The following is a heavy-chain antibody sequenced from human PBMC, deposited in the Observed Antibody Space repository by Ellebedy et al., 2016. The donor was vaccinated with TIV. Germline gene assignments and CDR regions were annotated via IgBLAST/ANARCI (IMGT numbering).Heavy chain of an antibody. CDR2: ISYDGSNK. J-gene: IGHJ4*02. D-gene: IGHD6-19*01. V-gene: IGHV3-30-3*01. CDR3: ASGYVRVAG. Sequence: GGSLRLXCAASGFTFSSYAMHWVRQAPGKGLEWVAVISYDGSNKYYADSVKGRFTISRDNSKNTLYLQMNSLRAEDTAVYYCASGYVRVAGWGQGTLVTVSS. CDR1: GFTFSSYA.